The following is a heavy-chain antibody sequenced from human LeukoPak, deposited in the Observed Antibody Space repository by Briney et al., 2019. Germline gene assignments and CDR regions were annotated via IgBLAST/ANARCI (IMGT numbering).Heavy chain of an antibody. CDR1: GYTFTSYA. V-gene: IGHV1-3*03. CDR3: ARDSGPSAFDI. Sequence: APVKVSCKASGYTFTSYAMHWVRQAPGQRLEWMGWINAGNGNTKYSQEFQGRVTITRDTSASIAYMELSSLRSEDMAVYYCARDSGPSAFDIWGQGTMVTVSS. D-gene: IGHD3-10*01. J-gene: IGHJ3*02. CDR2: INAGNGNT.